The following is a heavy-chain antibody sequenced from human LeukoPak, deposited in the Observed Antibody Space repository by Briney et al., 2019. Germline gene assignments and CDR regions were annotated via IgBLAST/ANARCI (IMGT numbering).Heavy chain of an antibody. Sequence: SETLSLTCAFCGGSISSGGYSWSWIRRPAGKGLEWFVYIYHSGSTYYNPSLKSRVTISVDRSKNQFTLKLSSVTAADTAVYYCARVRDSSGYYYVVDYFDYWGQGTLVTVSS. CDR3: ARVRDSSGYYYVVDYFDY. D-gene: IGHD3-22*01. V-gene: IGHV4-30-2*01. J-gene: IGHJ4*02. CDR2: IYHSGST. CDR1: GGSISSGGYS.